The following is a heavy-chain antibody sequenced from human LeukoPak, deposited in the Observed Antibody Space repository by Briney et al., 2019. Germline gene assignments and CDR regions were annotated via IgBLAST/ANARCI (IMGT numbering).Heavy chain of an antibody. Sequence: PGGSLRLSCAASGFTFSSYGMHWVRQAPGKGLEWVAVISYDGSNKYYADSVKGRFTISRDNSKNTLYLQMNSLRAEDTAVYYRAKDPNYYDSSGYYASADYWGQGTLVTVSS. CDR3: AKDPNYYDSSGYYASADY. J-gene: IGHJ4*02. V-gene: IGHV3-30*18. CDR1: GFTFSSYG. D-gene: IGHD3-22*01. CDR2: ISYDGSNK.